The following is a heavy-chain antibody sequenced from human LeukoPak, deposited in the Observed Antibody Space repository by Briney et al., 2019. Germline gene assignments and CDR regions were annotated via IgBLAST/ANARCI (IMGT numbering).Heavy chain of an antibody. Sequence: ASVKVSCKVSGYTLTELSMHWVRQAPGKGLEWMGGFNPEDGETIYAQKFQGRVTMTEDTSTDTAYMELSSLRSEDTAVYYCATVSSGDYSNSNYYYYYMDVWGKGTTVTVSS. CDR2: FNPEDGET. J-gene: IGHJ6*03. V-gene: IGHV1-24*01. CDR1: GYTLTELS. D-gene: IGHD4-11*01. CDR3: ATVSSGDYSNSNYYYYYMDV.